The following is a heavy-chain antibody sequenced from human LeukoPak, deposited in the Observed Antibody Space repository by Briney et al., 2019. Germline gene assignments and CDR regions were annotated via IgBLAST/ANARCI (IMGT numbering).Heavy chain of an antibody. CDR1: GGTFSSYA. Sequence: ASVKVSCKASGGTFSSYAISWVRQAPGQGLEWMGGIIPIFGTANYAQKFQGRVTITADKSTSTAYMELSSLRSEDTAVYYCARGDYYGSGSYAYAFDIWGQGTMVTVSP. V-gene: IGHV1-69*06. D-gene: IGHD3-10*01. CDR3: ARGDYYGSGSYAYAFDI. CDR2: IIPIFGTA. J-gene: IGHJ3*02.